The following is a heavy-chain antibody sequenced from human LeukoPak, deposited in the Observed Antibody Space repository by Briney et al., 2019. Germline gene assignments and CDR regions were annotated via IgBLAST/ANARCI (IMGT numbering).Heavy chain of an antibody. J-gene: IGHJ1*01. CDR1: GFTFSSYA. D-gene: IGHD6-13*01. V-gene: IGHV3-30-3*01. CDR2: ISYDGSNK. CDR3: ARGVGGIAAAGKGGYFQH. Sequence: RGSLRLSCAASGFTFSSYAMHWVRQAPGKGLEWVAVISYDGSNKYYADSVKGRFTISRDNSKNTLYLQMNSLRAEDTAVYYCARGVGGIAAAGKGGYFQHWGQGTLVTVSS.